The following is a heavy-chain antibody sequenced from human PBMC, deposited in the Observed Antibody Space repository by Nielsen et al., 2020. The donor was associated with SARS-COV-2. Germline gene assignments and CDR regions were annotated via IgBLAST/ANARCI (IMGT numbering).Heavy chain of an antibody. J-gene: IGHJ3*02. D-gene: IGHD3-3*01. CDR1: GFTFSSYS. CDR2: ISTGSNII. V-gene: IGHV3-21*05. CDR3: AIIWSGYTDAFDI. Sequence: GGSLRLSCAASGFTFSSYSMNWVRQAPGKGLEWVSYISTGSNIIYYADSVKGRFTISRDNAKNSLYLQMNSLRAEDTAVYYCAIIWSGYTDAFDIWGQGTMVTVSS.